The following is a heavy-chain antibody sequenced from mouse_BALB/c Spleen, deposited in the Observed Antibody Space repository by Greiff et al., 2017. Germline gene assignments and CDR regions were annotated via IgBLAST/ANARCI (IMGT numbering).Heavy chain of an antibody. D-gene: IGHD1-2*01. CDR3: ARVGLLRPYWYFDV. CDR2: IWAGGST. Sequence: VMLVESGPGLVAPSQSLSITCTVSGFSLTSYGVHWVRQPPGKGLEWLGVIWAGGSTNYNSALMSRLSISKDNSKSQVFLKMNSLQTDDTAMYYCARVGLLRPYWYFDVWGAGTTVTVSS. CDR1: GFSLTSYG. V-gene: IGHV2-9*02. J-gene: IGHJ1*01.